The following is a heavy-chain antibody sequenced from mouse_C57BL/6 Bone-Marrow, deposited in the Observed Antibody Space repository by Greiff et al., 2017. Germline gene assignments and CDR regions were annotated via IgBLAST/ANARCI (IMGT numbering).Heavy chain of an antibody. CDR2: INSDGGST. CDR3: ARIRSVTYWYFDV. V-gene: IGHV5-2*01. CDR1: EYEFPSHD. D-gene: IGHD2-1*01. J-gene: IGHJ1*03. Sequence: EVKLVESGGGLVQPGESLKLSCESYEYEFPSHDMSWVRKTPEKRLELVAAINSDGGSTYYPDTMKRRFIISRDNTKKTLYLQMRSLRSEYTALYYCARIRSVTYWYFDVWGTGTTVTVSS.